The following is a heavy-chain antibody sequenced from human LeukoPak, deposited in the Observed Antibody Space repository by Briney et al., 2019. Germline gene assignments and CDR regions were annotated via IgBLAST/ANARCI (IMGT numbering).Heavy chain of an antibody. CDR2: ISSSSSTI. Sequence: GGSLRLSCAASGFTFSSYSMNWVRQAPGKGLEWVSYISSSSSTIYYADSVKGRFTISRDNAKNSLYLQMNSLRAEDTAVYYCARAYVGYVWGSYRQRGYFDYWGQGTLVTVSS. J-gene: IGHJ4*02. V-gene: IGHV3-48*01. CDR1: GFTFSSYS. D-gene: IGHD3-16*02. CDR3: ARAYVGYVWGSYRQRGYFDY.